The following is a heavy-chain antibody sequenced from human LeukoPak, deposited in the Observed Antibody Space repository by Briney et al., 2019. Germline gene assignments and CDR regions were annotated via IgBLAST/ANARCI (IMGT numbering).Heavy chain of an antibody. CDR3: ARAVQPDSFDI. D-gene: IGHD5-18*01. CDR2: ISYDGSNK. V-gene: IGHV3-30*19. Sequence: GGSLRLSCAASGFTFSSYSMNWVRQAPGKGLEWVAVISYDGSNKYYAGSVKGRFTISRDNYKKTLYLQMNSLRPEDTAVYYCARAVQPDSFDIWGQGTMVTVSS. CDR1: GFTFSSYS. J-gene: IGHJ3*02.